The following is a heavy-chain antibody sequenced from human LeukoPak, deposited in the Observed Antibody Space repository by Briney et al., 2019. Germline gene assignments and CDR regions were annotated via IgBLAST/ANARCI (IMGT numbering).Heavy chain of an antibody. V-gene: IGHV4-61*02. D-gene: IGHD6-19*01. Sequence: SQTLSLTCTVSGGSISSGSYYWSWTRQPAGKGLEWIGRIYTSGSTNYNPSLKSRVTISVDTSKNQFSLKLSSVTAADTAVYYCARRGGAGRHYFDYWGQGTLVTVSS. CDR3: ARRGGAGRHYFDY. J-gene: IGHJ4*02. CDR2: IYTSGST. CDR1: GGSISSGSYY.